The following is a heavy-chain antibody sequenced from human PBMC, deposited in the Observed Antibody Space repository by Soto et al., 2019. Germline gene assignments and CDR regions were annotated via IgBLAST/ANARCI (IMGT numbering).Heavy chain of an antibody. Sequence: SLRLSCAASGFTVGSNYMSWVRQAPGKGLEWVSVIYSEGTPYYADSVKGRFTISRENSNNTLYLHMNNLRAEDTAVYYCARSTYYDILTGFYYYYAMDVWGQGTTVTVSS. J-gene: IGHJ6*02. CDR2: IYSEGTP. CDR1: GFTVGSNY. V-gene: IGHV3-53*01. D-gene: IGHD3-9*01. CDR3: ARSTYYDILTGFYYYYAMDV.